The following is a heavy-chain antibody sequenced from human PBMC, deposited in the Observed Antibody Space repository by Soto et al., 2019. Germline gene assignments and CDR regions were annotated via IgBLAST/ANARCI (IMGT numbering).Heavy chain of an antibody. CDR1: GSTFSSYA. J-gene: IGHJ6*02. V-gene: IGHV3-23*01. D-gene: IGHD2-2*01. Sequence: GGSLRLSCAASGSTFSSYAMSWVRQAPGKGLEWVSAISGSGGSTYYADSVKGRFTISRDNSKNTLYLQMNSLRAEDTAVYYCASPPLYCSSTSCYRSYYYGMDVWGQGTTVTVSS. CDR2: ISGSGGST. CDR3: ASPPLYCSSTSCYRSYYYGMDV.